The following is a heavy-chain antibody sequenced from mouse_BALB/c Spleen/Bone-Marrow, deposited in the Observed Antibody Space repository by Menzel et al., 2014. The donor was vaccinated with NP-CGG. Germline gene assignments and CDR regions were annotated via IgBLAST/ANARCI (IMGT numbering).Heavy chain of an antibody. D-gene: IGHD2-2*01. J-gene: IGHJ4*01. CDR3: ARDWLRRAMDY. CDR2: IWAGGST. Sequence: VKLMESGPGLVAPSQSLSITCTVSGFSLTSYGVHWVRQPPGKGLEWLGVIWAGGSTNYNSALMSRLSISKDNSKSQVFLKMNSLQTDDTAMYYCARDWLRRAMDYWGQGPSVTVSS. CDR1: GFSLTSYG. V-gene: IGHV2-9*02.